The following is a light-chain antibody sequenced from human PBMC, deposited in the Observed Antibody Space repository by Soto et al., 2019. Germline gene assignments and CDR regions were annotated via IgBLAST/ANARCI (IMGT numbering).Light chain of an antibody. Sequence: EIVLTQSPGTLSLSPEERATLSCRPSQSVSSTYLDWYQQKPGQAPRLLIYAASSRATGIPDRFSGGASATDFTLTISRLEPEDFAVYYCRHYINSQWTFGQGTKVEIK. J-gene: IGKJ1*01. V-gene: IGKV3-20*01. CDR2: AAS. CDR3: RHYINSQWT. CDR1: QSVSSTY.